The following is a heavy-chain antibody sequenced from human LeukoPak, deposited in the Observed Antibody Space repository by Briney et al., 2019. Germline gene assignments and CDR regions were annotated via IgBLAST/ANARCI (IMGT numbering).Heavy chain of an antibody. CDR2: IHHSGIT. Sequence: SETLSLTCSVSDGSFSGFYCSWIRQVPGKGLEWLGEIHHSGITNCNPSLRSRLTLSEDTPNTQFSLKLTSVTAADTALYFCARGHSTSGFDIWGRGTQVTVSS. J-gene: IGHJ4*02. D-gene: IGHD2-2*01. V-gene: IGHV4-34*01. CDR1: DGSFSGFY. CDR3: ARGHSTSGFDI.